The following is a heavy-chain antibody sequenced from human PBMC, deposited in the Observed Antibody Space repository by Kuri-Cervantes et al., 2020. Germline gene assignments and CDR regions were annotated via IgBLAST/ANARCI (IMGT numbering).Heavy chain of an antibody. V-gene: IGHV1-2*02. CDR2: INPNSGGT. CDR1: GYTCTGYY. Sequence: ASVKVSCKASGYTCTGYYMHWVRQDPGQGLEWMGWINPNSGGTNYDQKFQGRVTMTRYTYISTAYMELSSLQSEDTAVYYCARDRKHGYLGWFDPWGQGTLVTVSS. D-gene: IGHD5-24*01. CDR3: ARDRKHGYLGWFDP. J-gene: IGHJ5*02.